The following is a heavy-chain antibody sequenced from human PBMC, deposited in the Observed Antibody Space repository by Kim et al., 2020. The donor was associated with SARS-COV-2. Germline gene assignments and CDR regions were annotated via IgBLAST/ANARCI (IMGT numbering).Heavy chain of an antibody. CDR3: ARDHVPWGAFDI. V-gene: IGHV4-59*13. CDR2: IYYSGST. D-gene: IGHD7-27*01. Sequence: SETLSLTCTVSGGSISSYYWSWIRQPPGEGLEWIGYIYYSGSTNYNPSLKSRVTISVDTSKNQFSLKLSSVTAADTAVYYCARDHVPWGAFDIWGQGTMVTVSS. J-gene: IGHJ3*02. CDR1: GGSISSYY.